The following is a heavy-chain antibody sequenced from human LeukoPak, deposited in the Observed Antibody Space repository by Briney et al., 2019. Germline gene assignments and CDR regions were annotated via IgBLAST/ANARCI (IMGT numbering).Heavy chain of an antibody. D-gene: IGHD3-16*02. CDR1: GGTFSSYA. V-gene: IGHV1-69*05. J-gene: IGHJ5*01. CDR2: IIPIFGTA. Sequence: SVKVSCKASGGTFSSYAISWVRQAPGQGLEWMGGIIPIFGTANYAQKFQGRVTITTDESTSTAYMELSSLRSEDTAVYYCARGAATDYDYVWGSYRYSHRFDPWGQGTLVTVSS. CDR3: ARGAATDYDYVWGSYRYSHRFDP.